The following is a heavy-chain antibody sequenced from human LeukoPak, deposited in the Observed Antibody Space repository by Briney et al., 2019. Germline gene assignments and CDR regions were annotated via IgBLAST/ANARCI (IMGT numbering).Heavy chain of an antibody. J-gene: IGHJ4*02. CDR3: AREFSSGWYGFDY. CDR2: ISYDGSNK. CDR1: GFTFSRYG. V-gene: IGHV3-30*04. Sequence: PGGSLRLSCAASGFTFSRYGMHWVRQAPGKGLEWVTAISYDGSNKYYADSVKGRFTISRDNSKNTLYVQMNSLRAEDTAVYYCAREFSSGWYGFDYWGQGALVTVSS. D-gene: IGHD6-19*01.